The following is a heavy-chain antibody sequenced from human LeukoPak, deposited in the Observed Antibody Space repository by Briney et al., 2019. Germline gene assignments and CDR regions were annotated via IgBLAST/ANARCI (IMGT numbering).Heavy chain of an antibody. CDR3: AKIAAAGTYFDY. J-gene: IGHJ4*02. V-gene: IGHV3-30*02. CDR2: IGYDGRDN. D-gene: IGHD6-13*01. CDR1: GFTFRSYG. Sequence: GGSLRPSCVASGFTFRSYGMHWVRQAPGKGLEWVAFIGYDGRDNFNADSVKGRFTISRDNSKNTVDLQMISLRAEDTAVYYCAKIAAAGTYFDYWGQGTLVTVSS.